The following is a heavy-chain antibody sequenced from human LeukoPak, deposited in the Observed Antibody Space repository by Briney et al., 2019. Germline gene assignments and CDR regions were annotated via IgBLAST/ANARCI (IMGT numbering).Heavy chain of an antibody. CDR3: ARHRSGGSQDDAFDI. J-gene: IGHJ3*02. D-gene: IGHD2-15*01. Sequence: GGSLRLSCAASGFTFSASWMSWVRQAPGKGLEWVADIKQDGSEKYYVDSVKGRFTISRQNAKNSLFLQMNSLRAEDTAVYYCARHRSGGSQDDAFDIWGQGTMVTVSS. CDR1: GFTFSASW. V-gene: IGHV3-7*01. CDR2: IKQDGSEK.